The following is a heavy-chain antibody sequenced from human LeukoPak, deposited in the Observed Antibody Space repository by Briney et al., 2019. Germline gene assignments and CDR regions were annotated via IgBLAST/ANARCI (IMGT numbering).Heavy chain of an antibody. CDR3: ARIVGGGIDY. J-gene: IGHJ4*02. CDR2: IYYSGST. D-gene: IGHD6-13*01. CDR1: GGSISSYY. V-gene: IGHV4-59*01. Sequence: SETLSLTCTVSGGSISSYYWSWIRQPPGKGLEWIGYIYYSGSTNYNPSLKSRVTVSVDTSKNQFSLKLSSVTAADTAVYYCARIVGGGIDYWGQGTLVTVSS.